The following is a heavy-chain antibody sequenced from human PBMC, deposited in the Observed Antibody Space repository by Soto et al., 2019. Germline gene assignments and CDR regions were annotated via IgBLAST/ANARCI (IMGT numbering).Heavy chain of an antibody. CDR3: ARDQGVDGSGWQYYYYGMDV. V-gene: IGHV1-3*01. D-gene: IGHD6-19*01. CDR2: INAGNGNT. CDR1: GYIFTSYA. J-gene: IGHJ6*02. Sequence: ASVTVSCKASGYIFTSYAMHWVRQPPAQGLEWMGWINAGNGNTKYSQKFQGRVTITRDTSASTAYMELSSLRSEDTAVYDCARDQGVDGSGWQYYYYGMDVWGQGTTVTVSS.